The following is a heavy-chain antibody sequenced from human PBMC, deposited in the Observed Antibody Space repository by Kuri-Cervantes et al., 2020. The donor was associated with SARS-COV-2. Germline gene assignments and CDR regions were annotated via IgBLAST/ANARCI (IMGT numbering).Heavy chain of an antibody. CDR3: ARGSNYDFWSGYFTFDY. CDR2: IYYSGST. J-gene: IGHJ4*02. D-gene: IGHD3-3*01. Sequence: SETLSLTCTVSGGSISSYYWSWIRQPPGKGLEWIGYIYYSGSTNYNPSLKSRVTMSVDTSKNQFSLKLSSVTAADTAVYYCARGSNYDFWSGYFTFDYWGQGTLVTVSS. V-gene: IGHV4-59*01. CDR1: GGSISSYY.